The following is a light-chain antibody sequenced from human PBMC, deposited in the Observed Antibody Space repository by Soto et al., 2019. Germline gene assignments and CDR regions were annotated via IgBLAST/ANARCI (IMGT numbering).Light chain of an antibody. V-gene: IGKV1-5*01. CDR2: DAS. J-gene: IGKJ4*01. CDR1: QSISRG. Sequence: DIPMTQSPSTLSTSVGDRVTITCRASQSISRGLAWFQQKPGNAPKLLIYDASNLESGVPSRFSGSGAGTEFTLTISGLQPDDCATYYCQQYNTYPLTFGRGTRVEI. CDR3: QQYNTYPLT.